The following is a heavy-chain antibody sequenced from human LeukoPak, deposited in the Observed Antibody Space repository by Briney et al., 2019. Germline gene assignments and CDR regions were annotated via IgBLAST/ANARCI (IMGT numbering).Heavy chain of an antibody. CDR1: GYQFNKFW. CDR3: VRGYCSTARCSNFDY. V-gene: IGHV5-51*01. Sequence: GESLKISCKASGYQFNKFWIGWVRQMPGKGLEWMGLIYPDDSETRYSPSFQGQATISADTFTSSAYLQWRSLKASDTAVYFCVRGYCSTARCSNFDYWGPGTLVTVSS. CDR2: IYPDDSET. J-gene: IGHJ4*02. D-gene: IGHD2-2*01.